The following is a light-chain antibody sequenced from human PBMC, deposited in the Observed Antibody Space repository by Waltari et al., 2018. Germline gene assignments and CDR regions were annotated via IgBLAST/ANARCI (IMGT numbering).Light chain of an antibody. CDR3: MQALHTPPA. CDR1: QSLLHSNGYNY. V-gene: IGKV2-28*01. CDR2: LGS. Sequence: DTVMTQSPLTLTVYTGERASISCRSSQSLLHSNGYNYLDWYLQKPGQPPQLLIYLGSDRASGVPDRFSGSGSGTDFTLKISSVEAEDIGVYYCMQALHTPPAFGQGTRVEI. J-gene: IGKJ1*01.